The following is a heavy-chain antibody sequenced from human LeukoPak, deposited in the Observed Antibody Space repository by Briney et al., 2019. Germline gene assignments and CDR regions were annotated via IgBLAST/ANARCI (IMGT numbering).Heavy chain of an antibody. V-gene: IGHV4-4*02. CDR1: GDSISSSAW. Sequence: SETLSLTCAVFGDSISSSAWWTWVRQSPGKGLEWIGEINDRGTINYNPSLQRRVSISVDKSKNQLSLILNSVTPADTAVYYCARLTGYSSESWFDPWGQGTLVTVSS. CDR2: INDRGTI. J-gene: IGHJ5*02. CDR3: ARLTGYSSESWFDP. D-gene: IGHD3-9*01.